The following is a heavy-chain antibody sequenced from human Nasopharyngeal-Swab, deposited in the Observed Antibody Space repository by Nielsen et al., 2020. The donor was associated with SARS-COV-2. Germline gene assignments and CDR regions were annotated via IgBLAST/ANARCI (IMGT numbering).Heavy chain of an antibody. CDR3: ARDYIVAHYYYGMDV. V-gene: IGHV3-23*01. J-gene: IGHJ6*02. CDR2: ISGSGGST. D-gene: IGHD3-16*02. CDR1: GFTFSSYA. Sequence: GESLKISCAASGFTFSSYAMSWVRQAPGKELEWVSAISGSGGSTYYADSVKGRFTISRDNSKNTLYLQMNSLRAEDTAVYYCARDYIVAHYYYGMDVWGQGTTVTVSS.